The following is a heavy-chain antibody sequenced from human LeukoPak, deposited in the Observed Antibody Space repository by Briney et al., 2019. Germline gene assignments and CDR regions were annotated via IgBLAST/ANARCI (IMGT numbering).Heavy chain of an antibody. CDR1: AFIFSGHW. CDR3: ARGVVPAASFAFDI. V-gene: IGHV4-39*01. J-gene: IGHJ3*02. CDR2: IYYSGST. D-gene: IGHD2-2*01. Sequence: IPGGSLRLSCAGSAFIFSGHWMNWVRQPPGKGLEWIGSIYYSGSTYYNPSLKSRVTISVDTSKNQFSLKLSSVTAADTAVYYCARGVVPAASFAFDIWGQGTMVTVSS.